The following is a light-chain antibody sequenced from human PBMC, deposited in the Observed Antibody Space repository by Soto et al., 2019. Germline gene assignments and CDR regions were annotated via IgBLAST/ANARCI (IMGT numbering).Light chain of an antibody. Sequence: EIVLTQSPGTLTLSPGERATLSCRASQTVSSNSLAWYQQKAGQAPRVLIFDVSTRATGIPDRFSGSGSGTDFTLTISRLEPEDFAVYYCQLYGSSLWTFGQGTKVEIK. CDR2: DVS. CDR3: QLYGSSLWT. J-gene: IGKJ1*01. V-gene: IGKV3-20*01. CDR1: QTVSSNS.